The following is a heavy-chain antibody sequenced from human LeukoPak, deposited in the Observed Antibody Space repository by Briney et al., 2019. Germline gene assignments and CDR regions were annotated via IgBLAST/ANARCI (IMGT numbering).Heavy chain of an antibody. V-gene: IGHV4-59*01. CDR1: GGSISTYY. D-gene: IGHD3-3*01. CDR2: IYYSGST. J-gene: IGHJ4*02. Sequence: SETLSLTCSVSGGSISTYYWTWIRQPPGKGLEWIGYIYYSGSTNYNPSLKSRVTISLDTSKNQFSLKLSSVTAADTAVYYCARAILSGYPDSWGQGTLVIVFS. CDR3: ARAILSGYPDS.